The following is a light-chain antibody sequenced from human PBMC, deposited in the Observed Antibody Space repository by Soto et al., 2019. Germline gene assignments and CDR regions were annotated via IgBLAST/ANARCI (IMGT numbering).Light chain of an antibody. J-gene: IGKJ3*01. V-gene: IGKV3D-11*01. CDR3: QQRSNWHPT. CDR1: QGVSSY. CDR2: DAS. Sequence: EIVLTQSPGTLSLSPGERATLSCRASQGVSSYLACYQQTPGQAPRLLMYDASNRATGIPATFSGSGPGTDFTLTTSSLDAADFAVRYCQQRSNWHPTFGPGTKLDIK.